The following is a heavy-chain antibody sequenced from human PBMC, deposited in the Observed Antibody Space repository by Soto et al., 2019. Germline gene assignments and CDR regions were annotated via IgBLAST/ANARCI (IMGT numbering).Heavy chain of an antibody. J-gene: IGHJ5*02. CDR3: ARAIVDILTWFDP. V-gene: IGHV4-34*01. D-gene: IGHD3-9*01. CDR1: GGSFSGYY. CDR2: INHSGST. Sequence: QVQLQQWGAGLLKPSETLSLTCAVYGGSFSGYYWSWIRQPPGKGLEWIGEINHSGSTNYNPSLKSRVTISVDTSKTQFSLKLSSVTAADTAVYYCARAIVDILTWFDPWGQGTLVTVSS.